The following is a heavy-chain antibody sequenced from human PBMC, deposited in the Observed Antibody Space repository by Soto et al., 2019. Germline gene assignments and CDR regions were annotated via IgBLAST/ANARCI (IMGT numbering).Heavy chain of an antibody. CDR2: INSDGSST. CDR1: GFTFSSYW. V-gene: IGHV3-74*01. D-gene: IGHD3-10*01. Sequence: GSLRLSCAASGFTFSSYWMHWVRQAPGKGLVWVSRINSDGSSTSYADSVKGRFTISRDNAKNTLYLQMNSLRAEDTAVYYCARGGQYYGSGGWPDMDVWGKGTTVTVSS. CDR3: ARGGQYYGSGGWPDMDV. J-gene: IGHJ6*03.